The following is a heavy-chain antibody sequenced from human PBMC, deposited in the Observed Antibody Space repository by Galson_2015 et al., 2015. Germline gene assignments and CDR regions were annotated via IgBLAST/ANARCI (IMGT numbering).Heavy chain of an antibody. CDR1: GFAFSSYG. Sequence: SLRLSCAASGFAFSSYGMHWVRQAPGKGLEWVADITYDGSNKYYADSVKGRFTISRDNSKNTLYLQMNSLRAEDTAVYYCAKDWRRWLRGVQTFHWGQGNLVTVFS. CDR2: ITYDGSNK. J-gene: IGHJ4*01. D-gene: IGHD3-10*01. V-gene: IGHV3-30*18. CDR3: AKDWRRWLRGVQTFH.